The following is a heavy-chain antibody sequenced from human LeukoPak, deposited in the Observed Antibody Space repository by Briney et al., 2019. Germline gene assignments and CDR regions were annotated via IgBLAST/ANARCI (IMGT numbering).Heavy chain of an antibody. CDR2: FDPEDGET. CDR3: ARETYSSGHDY. CDR1: GYTLTELS. J-gene: IGHJ4*02. V-gene: IGHV1-24*01. D-gene: IGHD6-19*01. Sequence: ASVKVSCKVSGYTLTELSMHWVRQVPGKGLEWMGGFDPEDGETIYAQKLQGRVTMTTDTSTSTAYMELRSLRSDDTAVYYCARETYSSGHDYWGQGTLVTVSS.